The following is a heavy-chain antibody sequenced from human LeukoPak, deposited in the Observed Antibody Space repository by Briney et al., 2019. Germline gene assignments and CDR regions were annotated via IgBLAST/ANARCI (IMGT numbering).Heavy chain of an antibody. D-gene: IGHD3-3*01. CDR1: GFTFSSYS. J-gene: IGHJ6*02. CDR2: IGWDGTNI. CDR3: TKDMEWGMDV. V-gene: IGHV3-43*01. Sequence: PGGSLRLSCAASGFTFSSYSMNWVRQPPGKGPEWVSLIGWDGTNIDYADSVKGRFTISRDNSKNFVYLQMHSLRTEDTALYYCTKDMEWGMDVWGQGTTVIVSS.